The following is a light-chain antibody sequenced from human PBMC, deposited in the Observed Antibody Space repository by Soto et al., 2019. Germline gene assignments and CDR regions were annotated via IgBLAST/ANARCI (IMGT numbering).Light chain of an antibody. Sequence: QSALTQPRSVSGSPGQSVTISCTGTSSDVGGYNYVSWYQQHPGKAPKLMIYDVSKRPSGVPDRFSGSKSGNTASLTISGLHAEDEADYYCCSDAGSYTVFGGGTKLTVL. CDR2: DVS. CDR1: SSDVGGYNY. V-gene: IGLV2-11*01. J-gene: IGLJ2*01. CDR3: CSDAGSYTV.